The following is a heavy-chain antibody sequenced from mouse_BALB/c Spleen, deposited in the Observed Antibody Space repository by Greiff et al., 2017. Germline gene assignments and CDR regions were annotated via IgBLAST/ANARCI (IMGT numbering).Heavy chain of an antibody. CDR3: AREITTGLSWYFDV. J-gene: IGHJ1*01. Sequence: EVKLEESGPGLVKPSQSLSLTCSVTGYSITSGYYWNWIRQFPGNKLEWMGYISYDGSNNYNPSLKNRISITRDTSKNQFFLKLNSVTTEDTATYYCAREITTGLSWYFDVWGAGTTVTVSS. D-gene: IGHD1-1*01. V-gene: IGHV3-6*02. CDR2: ISYDGSN. CDR1: GYSITSGYY.